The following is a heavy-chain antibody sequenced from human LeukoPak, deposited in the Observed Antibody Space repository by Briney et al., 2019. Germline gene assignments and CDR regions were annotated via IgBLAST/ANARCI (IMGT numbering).Heavy chain of an antibody. CDR2: IIPILGIA. D-gene: IGHD3-3*01. J-gene: IGHJ4*02. CDR1: GGTFSSYA. CDR3: AREFWSGYYNSGYHLDS. V-gene: IGHV1-69*04. Sequence: AASVKVSCKASGGTFSSYAISWVRQAPGQGLEWMGRIIPILGIANYAQKFQGRVTITADKSTSTAYMELSSLRSEDTAVYFCAREFWSGYYNSGYHLDSWGQGTLVTVSS.